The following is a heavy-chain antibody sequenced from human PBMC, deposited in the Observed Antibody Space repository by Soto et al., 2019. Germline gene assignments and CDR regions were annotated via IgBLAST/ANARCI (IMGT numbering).Heavy chain of an antibody. Sequence: SLRLSCSASGFTFSSYSMSWVRKAPGKGLVWVSRINTDGSDTSYADSVKGRFTISRDNAKNTVYLQMNSLRDEDTAVYYCVRDRPGSQHHLDFWGQGNMVTVSS. V-gene: IGHV3-74*01. D-gene: IGHD3-10*01. CDR3: VRDRPGSQHHLDF. CDR1: GFTFSSYS. J-gene: IGHJ4*02. CDR2: INTDGSDT.